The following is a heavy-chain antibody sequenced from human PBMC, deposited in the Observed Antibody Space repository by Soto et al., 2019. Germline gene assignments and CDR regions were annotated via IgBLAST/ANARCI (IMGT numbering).Heavy chain of an antibody. CDR2: INAGNGNT. Sequence: ASVKVSCKASGYTFTSYAMHWVRQAPGQRLEWMGWINAGNGNTKYSQKFQGRVTITRDTSASTAYMELSSLRSEDTAVYYCARDGDDYYDSSGYYYSPGGYWGQGTLVTVSS. J-gene: IGHJ4*02. V-gene: IGHV1-3*01. CDR1: GYTFTSYA. CDR3: ARDGDDYYDSSGYYYSPGGY. D-gene: IGHD3-22*01.